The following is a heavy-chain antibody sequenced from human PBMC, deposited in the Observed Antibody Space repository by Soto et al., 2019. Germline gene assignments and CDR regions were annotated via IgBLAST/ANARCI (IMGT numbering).Heavy chain of an antibody. J-gene: IGHJ5*02. CDR2: IYYSGST. CDR1: GGSISSGGYY. V-gene: IGHV4-31*03. Sequence: SETLSLTCTVSGGSISSGGYYWSWIRQRPGKGLEWIGYIYYSGSTYYNPSLKSRVTISVDTSKNQFSLKLSSVTAADTAVYYCARDLHQLLWFGELTAWFDPWGQGTLFTVSS. CDR3: ARDLHQLLWFGELTAWFDP. D-gene: IGHD3-10*01.